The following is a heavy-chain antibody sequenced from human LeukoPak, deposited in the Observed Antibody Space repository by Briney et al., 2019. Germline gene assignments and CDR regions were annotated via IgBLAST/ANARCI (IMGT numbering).Heavy chain of an antibody. CDR3: ARIATGGPLD. CDR2: INPGGTTT. CDR1: GFPFSNYW. Sequence: GRSLRLSCAVSGFPFSNYWIHWVRQAPGKGLVFLSQINPGGTTTTYADAVKGRFTVSRDNATNTLYLQMNSLSVEDTAIYYCARIATGGPLDWGQGTLVIVSS. D-gene: IGHD2-8*02. J-gene: IGHJ4*02. V-gene: IGHV3-74*01.